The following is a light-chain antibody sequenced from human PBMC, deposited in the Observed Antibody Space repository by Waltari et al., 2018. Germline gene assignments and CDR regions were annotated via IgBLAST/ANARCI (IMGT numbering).Light chain of an antibody. CDR2: WAS. V-gene: IGKV4-1*01. J-gene: IGKJ3*01. CDR1: QSVLYSSNNKNY. Sequence: DIVMTQSPDSLAVSLSERATINCKSSQSVLYSSNNKNYLAWYQQKPGQPPKLLIYWASTREAGVPDRFSGSGSGTDFTLTISSLQAEDVAVYYCQQYYSTPHFTFGPGTKVDIK. CDR3: QQYYSTPHFT.